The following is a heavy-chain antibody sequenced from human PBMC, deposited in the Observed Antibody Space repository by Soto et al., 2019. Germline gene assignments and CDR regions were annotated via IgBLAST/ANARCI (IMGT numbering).Heavy chain of an antibody. CDR2: IYYSGST. CDR1: GGSISSYY. Sequence: SETLSLTCTVSGGSISSYYWSWILQPPGKGLEWIGYIYYSGSTNYNPSLKSRVTISVDTSKNQFSLKLSSVTAADTAVYYCARAFRGYDTDNRSDPCGQGTLVTVFS. D-gene: IGHD3-9*01. CDR3: ARAFRGYDTDNRSDP. V-gene: IGHV4-59*08. J-gene: IGHJ5*02.